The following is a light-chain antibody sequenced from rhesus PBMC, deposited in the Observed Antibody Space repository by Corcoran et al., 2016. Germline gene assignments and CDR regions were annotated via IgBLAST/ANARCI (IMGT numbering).Light chain of an antibody. CDR1: QSVTSK. Sequence: EIVMTQSPATLSLSPGERATLSCRASQSVTSKLAWYQQNPGQAPSLIIYVVSPRATGIPDRVSGRGVGTDFTLTISRLEPEDFSVYYCQQYSNWPLTFGGGTKVEIK. CDR2: VVS. V-gene: IGKV3-42*03. J-gene: IGKJ4*01. CDR3: QQYSNWPLT.